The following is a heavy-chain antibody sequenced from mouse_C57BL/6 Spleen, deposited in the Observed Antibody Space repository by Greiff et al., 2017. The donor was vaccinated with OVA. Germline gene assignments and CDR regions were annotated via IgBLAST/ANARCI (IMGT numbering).Heavy chain of an antibody. CDR1: GFSLTSYG. CDR3: ARNGRFDYDVGMDY. V-gene: IGHV2-2*01. J-gene: IGHJ4*01. CDR2: IWSGGST. D-gene: IGHD2-4*01. Sequence: VQLQESGPGLVQPSQSLSITCTVSGFSLTSYGVHWVRQSPGKGLEWLGVIWSGGSTDYNAAFISRLSISKDNSKSQVFFKMNSLQADDTAIYYCARNGRFDYDVGMDYWGQGTSVTVSS.